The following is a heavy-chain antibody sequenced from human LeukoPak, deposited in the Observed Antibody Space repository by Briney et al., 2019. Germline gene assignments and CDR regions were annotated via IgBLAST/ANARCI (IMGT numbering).Heavy chain of an antibody. CDR1: GFTFSSYS. J-gene: IGHJ4*02. CDR3: AREGQLGY. V-gene: IGHV3-7*01. Sequence: PGGSLRLSCAASGFTFSSYSMLWVRQAPGKGLEWVANIKQDGSEKYYVDSVKGRFTISRDNAKNSLYLQMNSMRAEDTAVYYCAREGQLGYWGQGTLVTVSS. D-gene: IGHD1-1*01. CDR2: IKQDGSEK.